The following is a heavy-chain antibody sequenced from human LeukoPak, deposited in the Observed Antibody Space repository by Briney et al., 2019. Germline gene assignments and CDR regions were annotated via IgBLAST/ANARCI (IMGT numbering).Heavy chain of an antibody. CDR1: GFIFSGHV. CDR2: ISYDGSNK. D-gene: IGHD3-16*01. J-gene: IGHJ6*02. V-gene: IGHV3-30-3*01. Sequence: GGSLRLSCAASGFIFSGHVMHWVRQAPGKGLEWVSLISYDGSNKDFADSVKGRFTISRDNSKNTLYLQMNGLRAEDTAVYYCAKDRRMMSAYYGMDVWGQGTTVIVSS. CDR3: AKDRRMMSAYYGMDV.